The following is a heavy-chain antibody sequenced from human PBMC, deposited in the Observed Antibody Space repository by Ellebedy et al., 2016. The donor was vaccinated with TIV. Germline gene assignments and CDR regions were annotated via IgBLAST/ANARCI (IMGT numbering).Heavy chain of an antibody. CDR3: ARGGYSFLPSWGMDV. Sequence: GGSLRLXXAASGFTFSSYAMHWVRQAPGKGLEWVAVISYDGSNKYYADSVKGRFTISRDNAKNSLYLQMNSLRAEDTAVYYCARGGYSFLPSWGMDVWGQGTTVTVSS. CDR1: GFTFSSYA. CDR2: ISYDGSNK. D-gene: IGHD5-18*01. V-gene: IGHV3-30*04. J-gene: IGHJ6*02.